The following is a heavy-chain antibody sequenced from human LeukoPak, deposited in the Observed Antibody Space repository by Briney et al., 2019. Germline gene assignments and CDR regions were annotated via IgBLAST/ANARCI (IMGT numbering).Heavy chain of an antibody. CDR1: GGSFSGYY. CDR3: ARGHIDYDSSGYYYRYYYYYYMDV. D-gene: IGHD3-22*01. CDR2: INHSGST. V-gene: IGHV4-34*01. J-gene: IGHJ6*03. Sequence: PSETLSLTCAVYGGSFSGYYWSWIRQRPGNGLEWIGEINHSGSTNYNPSLKSRVTISVDTSKNQFSLKLSSVTAADTAVYYCARGHIDYDSSGYYYRYYYYYYMDVWGKGTTVTVSS.